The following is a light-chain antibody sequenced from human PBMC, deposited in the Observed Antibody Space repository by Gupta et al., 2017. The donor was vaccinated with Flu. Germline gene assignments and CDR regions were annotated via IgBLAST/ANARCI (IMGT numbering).Light chain of an antibody. J-gene: IGLJ3*02. CDR1: SSDIGAGYD. CDR2: GNN. V-gene: IGLV1-40*01. Sequence: QSALTQLRSVSGAPGQRLTISCPGSSSDIGAGYDVHWYQQVPGTAPKLLIYGNNNRPSGGPDRFAGSKSGTSASLAITGLQAEDEADYYCQSYDSRLSGSVLCGGTRVTVL. CDR3: QSYDSRLSGSV.